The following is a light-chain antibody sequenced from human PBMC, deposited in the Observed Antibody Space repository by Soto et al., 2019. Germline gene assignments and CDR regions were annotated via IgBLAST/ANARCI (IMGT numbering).Light chain of an antibody. Sequence: EIVLTQSPGTLSLSPGESATLSCRASQSVSSSYLAWYRQKPGQAPRLLIFGASRRATGIPDRFSGSGSGTDFTLTISRLEPEDFAVYYCQQYGSSPPFTFGQGTKLEIK. J-gene: IGKJ2*01. CDR1: QSVSSSY. V-gene: IGKV3-20*01. CDR2: GAS. CDR3: QQYGSSPPFT.